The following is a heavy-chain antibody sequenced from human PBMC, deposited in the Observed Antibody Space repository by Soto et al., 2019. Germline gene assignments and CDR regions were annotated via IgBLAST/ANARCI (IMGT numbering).Heavy chain of an antibody. Sequence: PSETLSLTCTVSGGSISSSSYSWGWIRQPPGKGPEWIGTFYYSGSTYYNPSLKSRVTISVDTSKNQFFLKLSSVTAADTAVYYCARAHYGDYGYGMDVWGQGTTVTVSS. CDR1: GGSISSSSYS. CDR3: ARAHYGDYGYGMDV. J-gene: IGHJ6*02. CDR2: FYYSGST. V-gene: IGHV4-39*07. D-gene: IGHD4-17*01.